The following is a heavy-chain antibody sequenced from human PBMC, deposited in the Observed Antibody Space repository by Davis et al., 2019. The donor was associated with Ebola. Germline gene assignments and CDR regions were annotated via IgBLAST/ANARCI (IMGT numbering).Heavy chain of an antibody. Sequence: MPAGSLRLSCAVSGCSISSSNWWRSVRQPPGKGLAWIGEIYHSGSTNYNPSLKSRVTISVDKSKNQFSLKLSSVTAADTAVYYCAREGAAAGYWFDPWGQGTLVTVSS. J-gene: IGHJ5*02. CDR3: AREGAAAGYWFDP. CDR2: IYHSGST. V-gene: IGHV4-4*02. D-gene: IGHD6-13*01. CDR1: GCSISSSNW.